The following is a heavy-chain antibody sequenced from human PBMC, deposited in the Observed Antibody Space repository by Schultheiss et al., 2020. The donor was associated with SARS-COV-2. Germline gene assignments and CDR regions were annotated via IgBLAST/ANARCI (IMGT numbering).Heavy chain of an antibody. D-gene: IGHD6-19*01. CDR2: TYYRSKWYN. J-gene: IGHJ3*02. V-gene: IGHV6-1*01. CDR1: GDFVSSNTAA. Sequence: SQTLSLTCDISGDFVSSNTAAWNWIRQSPSRGLEWLGRTYYRSKWYNDYAVSVKSRITINPDTSKNQFSLQLNSVTPEDTAVYYCARGLAVAGTLARWGLYAFDIWGQGTMVTVSS. CDR3: ARGLAVAGTLARWGLYAFDI.